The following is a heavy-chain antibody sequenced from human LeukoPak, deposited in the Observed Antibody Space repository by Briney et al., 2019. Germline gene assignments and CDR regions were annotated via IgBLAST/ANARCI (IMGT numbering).Heavy chain of an antibody. J-gene: IGHJ3*02. CDR3: ARDRRTGTPYAFDI. Sequence: GGSLRLSCAASGFTVSYNYMSWVRQAPGKGLGWVSVIYSDGSTYYADSVKGRFTISRDNSKTTLYLQTSSLRAEDTAVYYCARDRRTGTPYAFDIWGQGTMVTVSS. D-gene: IGHD1-14*01. CDR2: IYSDGST. V-gene: IGHV3-66*02. CDR1: GFTVSYNY.